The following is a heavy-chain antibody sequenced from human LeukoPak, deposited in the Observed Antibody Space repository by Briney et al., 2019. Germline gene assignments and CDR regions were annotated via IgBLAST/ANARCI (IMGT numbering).Heavy chain of an antibody. D-gene: IGHD3-10*01. Sequence: SETLSLTCSVSGGSITSGNYYWGWIRQPPGKGLEWIGSIKYSGTTNQNPSLKSRVTISVDTSKNQFSLKLSSVTAADTGVYYCARHADSGFGELAFDYWGQGTLVTVSS. CDR1: GGSITSGNYY. CDR3: ARHADSGFGELAFDY. V-gene: IGHV4-39*01. CDR2: IKYSGTT. J-gene: IGHJ4*02.